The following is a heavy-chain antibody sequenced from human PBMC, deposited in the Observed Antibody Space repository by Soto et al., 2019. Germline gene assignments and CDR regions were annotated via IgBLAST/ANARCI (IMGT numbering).Heavy chain of an antibody. CDR2: IYYSGST. CDR3: AREVDYGEAGDAFDI. J-gene: IGHJ3*02. Sequence: QVQLQESGPGLVKPSQTLSLTCTVSGGSISSGGYYWSWIRQHPGKGLEWIGYIYYSGSTYYNPSLKRRVTIAVDTSKNQFSLKLSSVAAADTAVYYCAREVDYGEAGDAFDIWGQGTMVTVSS. CDR1: GGSISSGGYY. D-gene: IGHD4-17*01. V-gene: IGHV4-31*03.